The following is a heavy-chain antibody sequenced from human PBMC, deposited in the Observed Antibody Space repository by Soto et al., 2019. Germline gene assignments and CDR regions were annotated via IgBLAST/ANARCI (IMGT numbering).Heavy chain of an antibody. CDR2: ISSSGSSI. Sequence: LRLSCAASGFTFSDYYINWFRQAPGKGLEWVSYISSSGSSIYYADSVKGRFTISRDNAKNSLYLQTNSLRAEDTAVYYCARVRTSMIQVVFDYWGQGTQVTVSS. V-gene: IGHV3-11*01. D-gene: IGHD3-22*01. J-gene: IGHJ4*02. CDR1: GFTFSDYY. CDR3: ARVRTSMIQVVFDY.